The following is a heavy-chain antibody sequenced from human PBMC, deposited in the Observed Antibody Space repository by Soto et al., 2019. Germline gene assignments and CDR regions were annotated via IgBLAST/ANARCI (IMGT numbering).Heavy chain of an antibody. D-gene: IGHD4-17*01. CDR3: VGTGTTDDY. V-gene: IGHV4-30-4*01. Sequence: GPGPTPPSETLSLTCTVSGASVSSGDYYWSSIRQSPGKGLEWIGYIYYSGDSYYNPSLKGRLTISIDTSKNQFSLILNSVTVADTAIYYCVGTGTTDDYWGRGTLVTVSS. CDR2: IYYSGDS. J-gene: IGHJ4*02. CDR1: GASVSSGDYY.